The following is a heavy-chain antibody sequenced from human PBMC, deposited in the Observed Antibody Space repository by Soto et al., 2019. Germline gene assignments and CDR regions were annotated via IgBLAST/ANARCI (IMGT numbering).Heavy chain of an antibody. CDR3: ARGLGRYYSSASVKRSTYYYYYGMDV. CDR2: INHSGST. J-gene: IGHJ6*02. D-gene: IGHD3-10*01. Sequence: SETLSLTCAVYGGSFSGYYWSWIRQPPGKGLEWIGEINHSGSTNYNPSLKSRVTISVDTSKNQFSLKLSSVTAADTAVYYCARGLGRYYSSASVKRSTYYYYYGMDVWGQGTTVTVSS. V-gene: IGHV4-34*01. CDR1: GGSFSGYY.